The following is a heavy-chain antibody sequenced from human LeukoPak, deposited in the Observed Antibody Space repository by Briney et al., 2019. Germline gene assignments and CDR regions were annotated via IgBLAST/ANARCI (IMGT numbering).Heavy chain of an antibody. CDR1: GFTFSSYA. CDR2: ISGTNDNT. Sequence: GGSLRLSCAASGFTFSSYAMSWVRQAPGKGLEWVSSISGTNDNTNYADSVKDRFTISRDNSKNTLSLQMNSLRAEDTAVYYCAKDRYTVVTESIDYWGQGTLVTVSS. CDR3: AKDRYTVVTESIDY. J-gene: IGHJ4*02. V-gene: IGHV3-23*01. D-gene: IGHD4-23*01.